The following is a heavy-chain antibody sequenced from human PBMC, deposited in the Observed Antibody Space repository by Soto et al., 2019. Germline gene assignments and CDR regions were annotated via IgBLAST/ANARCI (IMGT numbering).Heavy chain of an antibody. V-gene: IGHV3-30-3*01. CDR1: GFTFSSYA. Sequence: QVQLVESGGGVVQPGRSLRLSCAASGFTFSSYAMHWVRQAPGKGLEWVAVISYDGSNKYYADSVKGRFTISRDNSKNTLYLQMNSLRAEDTAVYYCARDPTLYGDYIDYWGQGTLVTVSS. CDR3: ARDPTLYGDYIDY. D-gene: IGHD4-17*01. CDR2: ISYDGSNK. J-gene: IGHJ4*02.